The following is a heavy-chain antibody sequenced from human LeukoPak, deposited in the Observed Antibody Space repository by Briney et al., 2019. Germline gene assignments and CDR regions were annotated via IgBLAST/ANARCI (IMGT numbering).Heavy chain of an antibody. CDR1: CGSISIYY. D-gene: IGHD2-2*01. CDR2: IYYSGST. Sequence: PSETLSLTCAVSCGSISIYYWSGIRQPPGKGREWIGYIYYSGSTNYNPSLKSRVTISVATSKNQISLNLKSGIAAATCVYYLARTTEGYCSSASCFGFSYSYYMDVWGKETTVTISS. CDR3: ARTTEGYCSSASCFGFSYSYYMDV. J-gene: IGHJ6*03. V-gene: IGHV4-59*12.